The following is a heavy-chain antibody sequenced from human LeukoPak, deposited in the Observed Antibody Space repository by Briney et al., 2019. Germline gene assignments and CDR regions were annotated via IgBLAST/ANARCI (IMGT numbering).Heavy chain of an antibody. CDR1: GFSLTTSGMC. J-gene: IGHJ6*02. D-gene: IGHD1-1*01. CDR2: IDWDEDK. Sequence: SGPTLVNPTQTLTLTCTFSGFSLTTSGMCVSWIRQPPGKALEWLALIDWDEDKYYSTSLKTRLTLSKGTSKNQVVLTMTNMDPVDTATYYCARIPGKTYDAGMDVWGQGTTVTVSS. CDR3: ARIPGKTYDAGMDV. V-gene: IGHV2-70*01.